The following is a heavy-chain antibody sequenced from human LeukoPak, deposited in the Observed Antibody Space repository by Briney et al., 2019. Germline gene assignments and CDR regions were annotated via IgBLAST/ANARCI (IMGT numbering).Heavy chain of an antibody. D-gene: IGHD3-9*01. J-gene: IGHJ3*02. CDR2: IYYSGST. CDR1: GGSISSSSYY. V-gene: IGHV4-39*01. Sequence: PSETLSLTCTVSGGSISSSSYYWGWIRQPPGKGPEWIGSIYYSGSTYYNPSLKSRVTISVDTSKNQFSLKLSSVTAADTAVYYCAKMTGSNAFDIWGQGTMVTVSS. CDR3: AKMTGSNAFDI.